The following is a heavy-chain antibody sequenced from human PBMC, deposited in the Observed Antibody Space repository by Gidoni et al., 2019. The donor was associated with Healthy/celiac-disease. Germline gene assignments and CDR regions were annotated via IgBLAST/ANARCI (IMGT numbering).Heavy chain of an antibody. D-gene: IGHD6-19*01. CDR3: ARIRGESSGWYDY. CDR1: GVALSTSGMC. CDR2: IDWDDDK. V-gene: IGHV2-70*15. Sequence: QVTLRESGPALVKPTQTLTLTCAVPGVALSTSGMCVSWIRQPPGKALEWLARIDWDDDKYYSTSLKTRLTISKDTSKNQVVLTLPNMDPVDTATYYCARIRGESSGWYDYWGQGTLVTVSS. J-gene: IGHJ4*02.